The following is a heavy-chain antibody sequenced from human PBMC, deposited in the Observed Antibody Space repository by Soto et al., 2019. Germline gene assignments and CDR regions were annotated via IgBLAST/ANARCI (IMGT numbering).Heavy chain of an antibody. CDR1: GGSISSGDYY. D-gene: IGHD2-15*01. CDR2: IYYSGST. Sequence: PSETLSLTCTVSGGSISSGDYYWSWIRQPPGKGLEWIGYIYYSGSTYYNPSLKSRVTISVDTSKSQFSLKLSSVTAADTAVYYCARGPGEVHGYCSGGSCYSGWFDPWGQGTLVTVSS. V-gene: IGHV4-30-4*01. J-gene: IGHJ5*02. CDR3: ARGPGEVHGYCSGGSCYSGWFDP.